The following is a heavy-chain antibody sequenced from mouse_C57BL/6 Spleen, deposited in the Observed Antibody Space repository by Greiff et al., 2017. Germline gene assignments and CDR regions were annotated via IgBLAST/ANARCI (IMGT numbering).Heavy chain of an antibody. J-gene: IGHJ1*03. CDR2: INPNNGGT. CDR3: ARLWPPLFITTVGGYFEG. V-gene: IGHV1-26*01. D-gene: IGHD1-1*01. Sequence: EVQLQQSGPELVKPGASVKISCKASGYTFTDYYMNWVKQSHGQGLEWIGDINPNNGGTSYNQKFKGKATLTVDKSSSTAYMEPRSLTSEDSAVYYCARLWPPLFITTVGGYFEGWGTGTTGTV. CDR1: GYTFTDYY.